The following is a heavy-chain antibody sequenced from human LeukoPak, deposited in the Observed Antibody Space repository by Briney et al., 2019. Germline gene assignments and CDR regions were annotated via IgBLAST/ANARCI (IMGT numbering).Heavy chain of an antibody. CDR2: ISGSGGST. CDR1: GFTLSSYA. V-gene: IGHV3-23*01. Sequence: GRSLRLSCAASGFTLSSYAMSWVRQAPGKGLEWVSAISGSGGSTYYADSVKGRFTISRDNPKNTLYLQKNSLRAEDTAVYYCAKCPVGNGQWFAWYYMDVWGKGTTVTVSS. D-gene: IGHD3-22*01. CDR3: AKCPVGNGQWFAWYYMDV. J-gene: IGHJ6*03.